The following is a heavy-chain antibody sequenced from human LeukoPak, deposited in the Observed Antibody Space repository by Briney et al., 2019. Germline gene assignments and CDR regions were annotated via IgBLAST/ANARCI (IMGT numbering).Heavy chain of an antibody. J-gene: IGHJ4*02. CDR3: AREIAARGWVNDY. Sequence: SETLSLTCTVSGGSISTFYWSWIRQPPGKGLEWIGYIYYSGNTNYNPSLKSRVTISVDTSKNQFSLKLSSVTAADTAVYYCAREIAARGWVNDYWGQGTLVTVSS. V-gene: IGHV4-59*12. CDR2: IYYSGNT. CDR1: GGSISTFY. D-gene: IGHD6-6*01.